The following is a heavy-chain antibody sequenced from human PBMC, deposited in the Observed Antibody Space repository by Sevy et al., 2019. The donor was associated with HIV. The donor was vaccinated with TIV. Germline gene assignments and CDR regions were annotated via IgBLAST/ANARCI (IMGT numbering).Heavy chain of an antibody. Sequence: ASVKVSCKASGYTFTSYDINWVRQATGQGLEWMGWMNPNSGNTGYAQKFQGRVTMTRNTSISTAYMELSSLRSEDTAVYYCARGYYYDSSGYYCLDYWGQGTLVTVSS. CDR2: MNPNSGNT. D-gene: IGHD3-22*01. V-gene: IGHV1-8*01. J-gene: IGHJ4*02. CDR1: GYTFTSYD. CDR3: ARGYYYDSSGYYCLDY.